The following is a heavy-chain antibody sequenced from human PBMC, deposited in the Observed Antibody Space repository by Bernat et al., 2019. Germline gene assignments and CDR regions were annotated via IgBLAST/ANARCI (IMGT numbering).Heavy chain of an antibody. J-gene: IGHJ5*02. Sequence: QVQLVESGGGVVQPGRSLRLSCAASGVIFSSYAMHWVRQAPGKGLEWVAVISYDGSNNYYADSVKGRFTISRDNSKNTLYLQMDSLRGEDTAVYYCARGSGASWPNNWIDPWGQGTLVIVSS. V-gene: IGHV3-30*01. CDR2: ISYDGSNN. D-gene: IGHD2-15*01. CDR1: GVIFSSYA. CDR3: ARGSGASWPNNWIDP.